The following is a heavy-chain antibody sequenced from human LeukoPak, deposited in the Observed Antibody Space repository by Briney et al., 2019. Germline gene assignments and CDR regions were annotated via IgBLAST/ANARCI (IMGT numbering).Heavy chain of an antibody. CDR2: ISSSGSTI. J-gene: IGHJ5*02. CDR1: GFTFSDYY. Sequence: PGGSLRLSCAASGFTFSDYYMSWIRQAPGKRLEWVSYISSSGSTIYYADSVKGRFTISRDNAKNSLYLQMNSLRAEDTAVYYCARDGSGSYYNWFDPWGQGTLVTVSS. V-gene: IGHV3-11*01. CDR3: ARDGSGSYYNWFDP. D-gene: IGHD3-10*01.